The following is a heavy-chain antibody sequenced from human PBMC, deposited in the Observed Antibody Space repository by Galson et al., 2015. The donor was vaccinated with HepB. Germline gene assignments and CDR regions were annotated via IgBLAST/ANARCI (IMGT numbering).Heavy chain of an antibody. D-gene: IGHD5-18*01. CDR3: AIGLKRKYSYVLAY. J-gene: IGHJ4*02. V-gene: IGHV1-69*13. Sequence: SVKVSCKASGGTFSSYAISWVRRAPGQGLEWMGGIIPIFGTANYAQKFQGRVTITADESTSTAYMELSSLRSEDTAVYYCAIGLKRKYSYVLAYWGQGTLVTVSS. CDR2: IIPIFGTA. CDR1: GGTFSSYA.